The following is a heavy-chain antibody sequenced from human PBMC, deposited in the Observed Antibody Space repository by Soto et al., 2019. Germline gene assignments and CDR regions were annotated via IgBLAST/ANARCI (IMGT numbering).Heavy chain of an antibody. CDR1: GFTFSNYA. CDR3: AKQQMGVIRALDY. V-gene: IGHV3-23*01. J-gene: IGHJ4*02. D-gene: IGHD1-26*01. Sequence: GGSPSLSCAASGFTFSNYAMSWIRQAPGKGLEWVSTIRETGNTYYADSVRGRFATSRDNSENTLYLQMSSLRAEDTAVYYCAKQQMGVIRALDYWGQGTLVTVSS. CDR2: IRETGNT.